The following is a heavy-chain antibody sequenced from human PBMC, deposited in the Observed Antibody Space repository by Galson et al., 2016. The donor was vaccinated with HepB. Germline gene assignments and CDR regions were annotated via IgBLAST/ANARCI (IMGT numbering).Heavy chain of an antibody. D-gene: IGHD6-13*01. CDR1: GGSISSSSYY. CDR2: IFYTGSP. V-gene: IGHV4-39*01. CDR3: VRPSAAATRNWFDP. J-gene: IGHJ5*02. Sequence: SETLSLTCTVSGGSISSSSYYWGWIRQPPGKGLEWIGNIFYTGSPYYNPSLKSRVTISVDTSKNQFSLKVRSVTAADTAVYYCVRPSAAATRNWFDPWGQGTLVTVSS.